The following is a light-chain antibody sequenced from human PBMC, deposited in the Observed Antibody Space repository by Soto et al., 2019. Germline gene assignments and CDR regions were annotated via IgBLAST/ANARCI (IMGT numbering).Light chain of an antibody. CDR2: ATS. V-gene: IGKV1D-16*01. Sequence: DVQLTQSPSSLSASVGDRVIITCRASRGVGRWLAWYQQKPEKVPKSLIYATSTLQSSVPSRFTGSGSGTHFSLTISSLQPEDVATYYCQQYGSFPPTFGRGTKVEI. CDR3: QQYGSFPPT. CDR1: RGVGRW. J-gene: IGKJ1*01.